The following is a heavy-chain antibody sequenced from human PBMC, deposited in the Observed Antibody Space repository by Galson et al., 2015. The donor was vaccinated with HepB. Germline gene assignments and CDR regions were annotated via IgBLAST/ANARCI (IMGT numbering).Heavy chain of an antibody. J-gene: IGHJ4*02. CDR3: AKYCRGGTCYGYYFDY. Sequence: SLRLSCAASGFTFSNSAMSWVRQAPGKGLEWVSTISDSGGDTYYADSVQGRFTISRDNSKDTLYLQMYSLRAEDTAVYYCAKYCRGGTCYGYYFDYWGQGTLVTVSS. D-gene: IGHD2-15*01. V-gene: IGHV3-23*01. CDR1: GFTFSNSA. CDR2: ISDSGGDT.